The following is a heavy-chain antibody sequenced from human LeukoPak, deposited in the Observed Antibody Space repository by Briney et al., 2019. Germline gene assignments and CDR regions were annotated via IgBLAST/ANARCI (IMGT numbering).Heavy chain of an antibody. Sequence: TPSETLSLTCTVSGYSISSGYYWGWIRQPPGKGLQWIGYIYYSGGTNYNPSLKSRVTISVDTSKNQFSLKLSSVTAADTAVYYCARHRYSFQTDAFDIWGQGTMVTVSS. CDR1: GYSISSGYY. V-gene: IGHV4-61*01. CDR2: IYYSGGT. CDR3: ARHRYSFQTDAFDI. D-gene: IGHD5-18*01. J-gene: IGHJ3*02.